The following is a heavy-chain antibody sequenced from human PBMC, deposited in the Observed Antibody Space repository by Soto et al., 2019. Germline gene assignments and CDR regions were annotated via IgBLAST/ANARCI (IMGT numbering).Heavy chain of an antibody. Sequence: GGSLMLCCTDSGITCSYYHLHLVRRAPGKGLEWVSSISGVRDYIRYSDSVKGRFAISMDNAKTSLYLQMNSLTAEDTAVYYCAREGVHNYTEYYFDYWGQGTLVNVSA. CDR3: AREGVHNYTEYYFDY. D-gene: IGHD3-10*01. CDR1: GITCSYYH. CDR2: ISGVRDYI. J-gene: IGHJ4*01. V-gene: IGHV3-21*06.